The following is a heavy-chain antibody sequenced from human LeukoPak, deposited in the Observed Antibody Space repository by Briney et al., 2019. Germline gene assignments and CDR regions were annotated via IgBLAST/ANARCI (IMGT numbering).Heavy chain of an antibody. V-gene: IGHV3-48*04. D-gene: IGHD1-7*01. J-gene: IGHJ1*01. CDR1: GFTFSSYS. CDR3: ARSPTTHHRGYFQH. Sequence: GGSLRLSCAASGFTFSSYSMNWVRQAPGKGLEWVSYISSSSSTIYYADSVKGRFTISRDNAKNSLYLQMNSLRAEDTAVYYCARSPTTHHRGYFQHWGQGTLVTVSS. CDR2: ISSSSSTI.